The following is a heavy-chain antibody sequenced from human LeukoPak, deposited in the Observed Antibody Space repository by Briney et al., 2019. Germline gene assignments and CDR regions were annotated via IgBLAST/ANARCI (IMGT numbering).Heavy chain of an antibody. CDR2: ISGSADST. V-gene: IGHV3-23*01. CDR3: ATVLVAAVAFDN. CDR1: GFTFRDYA. D-gene: IGHD6-13*01. Sequence: GGSLRLSCEVSGFTFRDYAMTWVRQAPGKGLEWVSLISGSADSTYYAQSVKGRFTISRDNSKNTLYLQMNSLRVEDTAVYYCATVLVAAVAFDNWGQGTLVTVSS. J-gene: IGHJ5*02.